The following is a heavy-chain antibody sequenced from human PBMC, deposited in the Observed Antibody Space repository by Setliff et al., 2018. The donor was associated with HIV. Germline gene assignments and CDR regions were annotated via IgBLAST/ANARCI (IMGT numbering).Heavy chain of an antibody. D-gene: IGHD3-22*01. CDR2: IYPGDSDT. V-gene: IGHV5-51*01. J-gene: IGHJ3*02. CDR3: ARFYDKWVYAFDI. CDR1: GYSFTSYW. Sequence: GASVKVSCKASGYSFTSYWIGWVRQMPGKGLEWMGIIYPGDSDTRYSPSFQGQVTISADKSISTAYLQWSSLKASDTAMYYCARFYDKWVYAFDIWGQGTMVTVSS.